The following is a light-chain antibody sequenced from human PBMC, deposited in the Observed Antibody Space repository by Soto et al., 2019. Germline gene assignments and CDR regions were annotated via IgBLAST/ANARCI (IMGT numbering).Light chain of an antibody. CDR3: MQATQFPWT. V-gene: IGKV2-24*01. CDR1: QSLVHSDGNTY. Sequence: DIVMTQTPLSSPVTLGQPASISCRSSQSLVHSDGNTYFSWLQQRPGQPPRLLIYKISSRFSGVPDRFSGSGAGTDFTLKISRVEAEDVGVYYCMQATQFPWTFGQGTKVEIK. J-gene: IGKJ1*01. CDR2: KIS.